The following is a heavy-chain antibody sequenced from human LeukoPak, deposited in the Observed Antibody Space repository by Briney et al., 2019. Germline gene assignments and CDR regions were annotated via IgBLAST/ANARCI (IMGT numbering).Heavy chain of an antibody. Sequence: GGSLRLSCAASGFTFSSYSMNWVRQAPGKGLEWVSSISSSSSYIYYADSVKGRFTISRDNAKNSLYLQMNSPRAEDTAVYYCARVHARGVITTTPDYWGQGTLVTVSS. J-gene: IGHJ4*02. CDR3: ARVHARGVITTTPDY. CDR2: ISSSSSYI. D-gene: IGHD3-10*02. CDR1: GFTFSSYS. V-gene: IGHV3-21*01.